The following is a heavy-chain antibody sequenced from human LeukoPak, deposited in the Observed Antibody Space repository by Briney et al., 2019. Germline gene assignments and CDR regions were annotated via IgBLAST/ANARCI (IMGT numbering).Heavy chain of an antibody. V-gene: IGHV1-69*05. Sequence: SVKASCKASGGTFSSYAISWVRQAPGQGLEWMGRIIPIFGTANYAQKFQGRVTITTDESTSAAYMELSSLRSEDTAVYYCARDLDSSSWNWFDPWGQGTLVTVSS. J-gene: IGHJ5*02. CDR2: IIPIFGTA. D-gene: IGHD6-13*01. CDR1: GGTFSSYA. CDR3: ARDLDSSSWNWFDP.